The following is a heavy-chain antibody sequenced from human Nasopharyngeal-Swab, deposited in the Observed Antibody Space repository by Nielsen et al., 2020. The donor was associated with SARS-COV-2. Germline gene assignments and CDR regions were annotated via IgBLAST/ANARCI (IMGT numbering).Heavy chain of an antibody. V-gene: IGHV3-48*02. CDR1: GFTFSRYS. J-gene: IGHJ4*02. D-gene: IGHD6-6*01. CDR3: ARDISSSAGFDY. CDR2: ISSSSSTI. Sequence: SWAAPGFTFSRYSMNGGREAPGKGLEWVAYISSSSSTIYYADSVKGRFTISRDNAKNSLYLQMNSLRDEDTAVYYCARDISSSAGFDYWGQGTLVTVSS.